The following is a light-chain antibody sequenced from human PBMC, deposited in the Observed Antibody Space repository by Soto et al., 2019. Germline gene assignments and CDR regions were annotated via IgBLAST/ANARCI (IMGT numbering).Light chain of an antibody. Sequence: EIVMTQSPVTLSVSPGERATLSCRASQSVSSNLAWYQQKPGQAPRLLLYGTSTRATGIPARFSGSGSWTEFTLTISSLQSEDFAVYYCHQYDNWPLTWTFGQGTKVDIK. CDR2: GTS. CDR3: HQYDNWPLTWT. V-gene: IGKV3-15*01. J-gene: IGKJ1*01. CDR1: QSVSSN.